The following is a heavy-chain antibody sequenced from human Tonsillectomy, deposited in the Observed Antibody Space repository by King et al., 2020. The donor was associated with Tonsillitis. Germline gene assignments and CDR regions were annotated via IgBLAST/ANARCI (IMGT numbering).Heavy chain of an antibody. CDR1: GDSMTNYY. CDR3: GRGGWSLDY. J-gene: IGHJ4*02. V-gene: IGHV4-59*01. Sequence: VQLQESGPGLVKPSETLSLTCSVSGDSMTNYYWSWIRQPPGKELEWIGYIYYSGNPNYNPSLKSRLTISVDTSKNQFSLKLTSVTAADTAVYYCGRGGWSLDYWGQGTLVTVSS. D-gene: IGHD6-19*01. CDR2: IYYSGNP.